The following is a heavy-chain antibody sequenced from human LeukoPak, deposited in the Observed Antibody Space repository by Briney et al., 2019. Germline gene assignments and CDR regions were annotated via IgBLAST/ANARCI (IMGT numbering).Heavy chain of an antibody. Sequence: SVKVSCKASRGTFSSYAINWVRQAPGQGPEWVGGIIPIFGRANYAQKFQGRVTMTRDTSTSTVYMELSSLRSEDTAVYYCARSWFGDPHYFDYWGQGTLVTVSS. J-gene: IGHJ4*02. CDR2: IIPIFGRA. CDR1: RGTFSSYA. D-gene: IGHD3-10*01. V-gene: IGHV1-69*05. CDR3: ARSWFGDPHYFDY.